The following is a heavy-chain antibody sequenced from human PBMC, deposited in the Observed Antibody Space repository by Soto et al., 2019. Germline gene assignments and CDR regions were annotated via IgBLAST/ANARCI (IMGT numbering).Heavy chain of an antibody. J-gene: IGHJ1*01. CDR2: IYYSGST. V-gene: IGHV4-59*01. CDR3: ARARSGYSEYFQH. CDR1: GGSISSYY. D-gene: IGHD3-22*01. Sequence: QVQLQESGPGLVKPSETLSLTCTVSGGSISSYYWSWLRQPPGKGLEWIGYIYYSGSTNYNPSLKSRVTISVDTCKIQFSLKLSSVTAADTAVYYCARARSGYSEYFQHWGQGTLFTVSS.